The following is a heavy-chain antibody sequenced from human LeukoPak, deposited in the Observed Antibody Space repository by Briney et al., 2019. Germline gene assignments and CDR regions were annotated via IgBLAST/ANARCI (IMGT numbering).Heavy chain of an antibody. CDR1: GFTFSSYA. J-gene: IGHJ4*02. CDR3: AKDEWYYDSSGYPFDY. Sequence: GGSLRLTCAVSGFTFSSYAMSWVRQAPGKGLEWVSAISGSGGSTYYADSVKGRFTISRDNSKNTLYLQMNSLRAEDTAVYYCAKDEWYYDSSGYPFDYWGQGTLVTVSS. CDR2: ISGSGGST. V-gene: IGHV3-23*01. D-gene: IGHD3-22*01.